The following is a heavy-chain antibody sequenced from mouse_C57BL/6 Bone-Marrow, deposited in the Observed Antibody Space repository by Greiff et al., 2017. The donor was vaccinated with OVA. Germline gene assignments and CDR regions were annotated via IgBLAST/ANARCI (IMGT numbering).Heavy chain of an antibody. CDR1: GYTFTSYW. CDR3: ARGGVVACYWYVDV. V-gene: IGHV1-69*01. D-gene: IGHD1-1*01. CDR2: IDPSDSYT. Sequence: QVQLQQPGAELVMPGASVKLSCKASGYTFTSYWMHWVKQRPGQGLEWIGEIDPSDSYTNYNQKFKGKSTLTVDKSSSTAYMQLSSLTSEDSAVDYCARGGVVACYWYVDVWGTGTTVTVSS. J-gene: IGHJ1*03.